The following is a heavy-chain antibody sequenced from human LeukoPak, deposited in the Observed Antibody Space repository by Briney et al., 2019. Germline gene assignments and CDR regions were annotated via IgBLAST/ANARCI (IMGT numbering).Heavy chain of an antibody. D-gene: IGHD1-20*01. Sequence: GGSLRLSCAASGFTFSSYAMSWVRQALGKGLEWVSAISGSGGSTYYVDSVKGRFTVSRDNSKNTLYLQMNSLRAADTAVYYCVTAYAFDIWGQGTMVTVSS. CDR3: VTAYAFDI. CDR1: GFTFSSYA. CDR2: ISGSGGST. V-gene: IGHV3-23*01. J-gene: IGHJ3*02.